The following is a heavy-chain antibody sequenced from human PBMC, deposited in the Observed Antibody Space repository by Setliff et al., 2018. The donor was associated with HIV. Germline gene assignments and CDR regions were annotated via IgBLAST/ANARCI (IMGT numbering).Heavy chain of an antibody. D-gene: IGHD3-9*01. Sequence: SETLSLTCTVSGGSISSYCWSWIRQPPGKGLEWIGYICDSGITKYSPSLKSRVTISVDRSKNQFSLKLSSVTAADTAIYYCARGRDWHPAWGQGTLVTVSS. CDR2: ICDSGIT. CDR1: GGSISSYC. J-gene: IGHJ5*02. CDR3: ARGRDWHPA. V-gene: IGHV4-59*01.